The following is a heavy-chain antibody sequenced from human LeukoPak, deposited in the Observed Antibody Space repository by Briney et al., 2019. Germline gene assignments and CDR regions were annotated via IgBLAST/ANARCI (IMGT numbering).Heavy chain of an antibody. Sequence: RGGSLRLSCAASGFTVSSNYMSWVRQAPGKGLEWVSVIYSGGSTYYADSVKGRFTISRNSSKNTLYLQMNSLRAEDTAVYYCARGRRASAYCSSTSCYQYYYYGMDVWGQGTTVTVSS. J-gene: IGHJ6*02. CDR2: IYSGGST. V-gene: IGHV3-53*01. CDR3: ARGRRASAYCSSTSCYQYYYYGMDV. D-gene: IGHD2-2*01. CDR1: GFTVSSNY.